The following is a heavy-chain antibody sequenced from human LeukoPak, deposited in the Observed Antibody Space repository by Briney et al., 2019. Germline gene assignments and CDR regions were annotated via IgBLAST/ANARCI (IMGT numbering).Heavy chain of an antibody. J-gene: IGHJ4*02. Sequence: GGSLRLSCTASGFTFGDYAMSWVRQAPGKGLEWVGFIRSKAYGGTTEYAASVKGRFTISRDDSKSIAYLQMNSLKTEDTAVYYCTTGVGRSDCDYWGQGTLVTVSS. V-gene: IGHV3-49*04. CDR3: TTGVGRSDCDY. CDR1: GFTFGDYA. D-gene: IGHD3-10*01. CDR2: IRSKAYGGTT.